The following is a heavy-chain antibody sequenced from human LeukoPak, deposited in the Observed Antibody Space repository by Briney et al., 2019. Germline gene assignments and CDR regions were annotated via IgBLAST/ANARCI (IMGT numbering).Heavy chain of an antibody. V-gene: IGHV4-38-2*02. CDR2: FFLKGST. CDR3: ARAYSSSWYWNWFDP. J-gene: IGHJ5*02. Sequence: SETLSLTCTVSGYSITSAYYWGWIRQPPGKGLEWIGSFFLKGSTYYNPSLKSRVTISVDTSKNQFSLKVSSVSAADTAVYYCARAYSSSWYWNWFDPWGQGTLVTVSS. D-gene: IGHD6-13*01. CDR1: GYSITSAYY.